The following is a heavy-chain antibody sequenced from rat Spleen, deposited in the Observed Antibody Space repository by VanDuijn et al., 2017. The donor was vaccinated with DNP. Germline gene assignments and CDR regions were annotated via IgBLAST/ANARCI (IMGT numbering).Heavy chain of an antibody. Sequence: EVQLVESGGGLVQPGRSLKLSCAASGFTFSDYNMAWVRQAPKKGLEWVATIIYDGSSTYYGYSVNGQFTISRDNAKSTLYLQMDSLRSEDTATYYCATPGSSLYAMDAWGQGTSVTVSS. V-gene: IGHV5-7*01. J-gene: IGHJ4*01. CDR3: ATPGSSLYAMDA. CDR2: IIYDGSST. CDR1: GFTFSDYN. D-gene: IGHD1-12*02.